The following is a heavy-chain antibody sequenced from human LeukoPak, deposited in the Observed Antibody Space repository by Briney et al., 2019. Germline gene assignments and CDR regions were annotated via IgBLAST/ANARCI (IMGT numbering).Heavy chain of an antibody. V-gene: IGHV3-21*01. CDR2: ISSSSSYI. CDR3: ARDLGSLRSSYWYFDL. Sequence: GGSLRLSCAASGFTFSSYSMNWVRQAPGKGLEWVSSISSSSSYIYYADSVRGRFTISRDNAKNSLYLQMNSLRAEDTAVYYCARDLGSLRSSYWYFDLWGRGTLVTVSS. D-gene: IGHD5-12*01. CDR1: GFTFSSYS. J-gene: IGHJ2*01.